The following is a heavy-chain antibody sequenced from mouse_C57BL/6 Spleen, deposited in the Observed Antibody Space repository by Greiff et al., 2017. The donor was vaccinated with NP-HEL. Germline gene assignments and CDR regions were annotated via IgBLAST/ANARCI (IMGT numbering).Heavy chain of an antibody. CDR1: GYTFTSYW. CDR2: IHPNSGST. CDR3: ARSRLITTVVANDY. D-gene: IGHD1-1*01. Sequence: VQLQQSGAELVKPGASVKLSCKASGYTFTSYWMHWVKQRPGQGLEWIGMIHPNSGSTNYNEKFKSKATLTVDKSSSTAYMQLSSLTSEDSAVYYCARSRLITTVVANDYWGQGTTLTVSS. J-gene: IGHJ2*01. V-gene: IGHV1-64*01.